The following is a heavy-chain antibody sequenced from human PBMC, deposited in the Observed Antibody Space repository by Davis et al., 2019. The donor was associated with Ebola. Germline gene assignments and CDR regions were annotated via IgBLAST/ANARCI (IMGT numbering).Heavy chain of an antibody. D-gene: IGHD6-19*01. V-gene: IGHV1-69*06. CDR1: GYTFPSYA. Sequence: AASVNVSCKASGYTFPSYAISWVRQAPGQGLEWMGGIIPLLGPGNYGQKFQGRVTITADKSTSTAYMELSSLRYEDTAVYYCAREGGYSSGWPYFDNWGQGTLVTVSS. CDR3: AREGGYSSGWPYFDN. CDR2: IIPLLGPG. J-gene: IGHJ4*02.